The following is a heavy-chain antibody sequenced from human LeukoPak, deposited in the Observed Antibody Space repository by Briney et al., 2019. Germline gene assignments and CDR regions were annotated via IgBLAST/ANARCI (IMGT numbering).Heavy chain of an antibody. V-gene: IGHV1-2*02. CDR3: ARDPPHYYGSGRAGDY. J-gene: IGHJ4*02. D-gene: IGHD3-10*01. Sequence: ASVKVSCKASGYTFTGYYMHWVRQAPGQGLEWMGWINPNSGGTNYAQKCQGRVTMTRDTSISTAYMELSRLRSDDTAVYYCARDPPHYYGSGRAGDYWGQGTLVTVSS. CDR1: GYTFTGYY. CDR2: INPNSGGT.